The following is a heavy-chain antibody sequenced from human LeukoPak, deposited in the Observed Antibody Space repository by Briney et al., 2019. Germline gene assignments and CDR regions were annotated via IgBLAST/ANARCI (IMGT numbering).Heavy chain of an antibody. CDR2: ISAYNGNT. D-gene: IGHD3-10*01. J-gene: IGHJ4*02. Sequence: ASVKVSCKASGYTFTTYGISWVRQAPGRGLEWMGWISAYNGNTNYAQKRQGRVTMTTDTSTSTAYMELRSLRSDDTAVYYCARGPFYYGSGSYYTKDYWGQGTLVTVSS. CDR1: GYTFTTYG. V-gene: IGHV1-18*01. CDR3: ARGPFYYGSGSYYTKDY.